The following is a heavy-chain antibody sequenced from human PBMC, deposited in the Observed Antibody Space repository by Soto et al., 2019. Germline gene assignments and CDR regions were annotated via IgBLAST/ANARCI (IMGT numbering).Heavy chain of an antibody. Sequence: QVQLQESGPGLVKPSQTLSLTCTVSGGSISSGGYYWNWIRQRPGKGLEWIGYIYYSGDTYYSPSLESRITISVDTSKNQFSLKVSSVTAADTAVYFCAREQPYYLESSGYRSGRGFDYWGQGTLVTGSS. J-gene: IGHJ4*02. D-gene: IGHD3-22*01. CDR2: IYYSGDT. CDR3: AREQPYYLESSGYRSGRGFDY. V-gene: IGHV4-31*03. CDR1: GGSISSGGYY.